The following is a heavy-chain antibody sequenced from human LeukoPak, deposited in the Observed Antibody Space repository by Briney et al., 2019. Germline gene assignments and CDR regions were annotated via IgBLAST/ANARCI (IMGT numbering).Heavy chain of an antibody. CDR1: GGSISSSSYY. J-gene: IGHJ4*02. CDR2: IFYSGTT. D-gene: IGHD3-9*01. V-gene: IGHV4-39*07. Sequence: SETLSLTCSVSGGSISSSSYYWGWIRQPPGKGLEWVGSIFYSGTTYYNPSLQSRVTISVDTSKKQFSLRLTSVTAADTAVYYCILVIPRTRSDYWGQGTLVTVSS. CDR3: ILVIPRTRSDY.